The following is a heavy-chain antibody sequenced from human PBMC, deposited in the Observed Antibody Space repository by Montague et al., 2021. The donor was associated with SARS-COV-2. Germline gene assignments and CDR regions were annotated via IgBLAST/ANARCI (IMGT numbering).Heavy chain of an antibody. CDR1: GFTFSMFP. CDR2: VNQSGTN. V-gene: IGHV4-34*08. D-gene: IGHD2-2*01. Sequence: LRLSCAASGFTFSMFPMNWVRQPPGKGLEWIGEVNQSGTNIYNPAVKRGGTISDNTTTNHSYLRLNNVTGADAAVHYYGGGRRPVVVPGAGPAGRAFDIWGQGTMVTVSS. J-gene: IGHJ3*02. CDR3: GGGRRPVVVPGAGPAGRAFDI.